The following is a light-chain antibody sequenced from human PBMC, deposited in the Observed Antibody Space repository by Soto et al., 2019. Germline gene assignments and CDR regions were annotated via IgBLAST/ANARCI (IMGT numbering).Light chain of an antibody. CDR1: SSDVGSYNR. J-gene: IGLJ2*01. Sequence: QSVLTQPPSVSGSPGQSVTISCTGTSSDVGSYNRVSWYQQPPGTAPKLMIYEVSNRPSVVPDRFSGSKSGNTASLTISGLQAEDEADYYCSSYTSSSTFVVFGGGTKLTVL. CDR3: SSYTSSSTFVV. CDR2: EVS. V-gene: IGLV2-18*02.